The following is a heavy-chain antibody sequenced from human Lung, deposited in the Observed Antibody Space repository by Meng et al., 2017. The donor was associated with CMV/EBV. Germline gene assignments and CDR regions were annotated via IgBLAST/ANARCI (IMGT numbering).Heavy chain of an antibody. CDR1: GDIVSSNSAA. CDR2: TYYRSKWYH. CDR3: ARGINGGCGD. J-gene: IGHJ4*02. V-gene: IGHV6-1*01. D-gene: IGHD4-23*01. Sequence: QVQPHHPGPRLVNPSQTLSLPCAISGDIVSSNSAAWPWIRQSPSRGLEWLGRTYYRSKWYHEYAVSVKSRITISPDTPKNQFSLQLNSMTPEDTAVYYCARGINGGCGDWGQGTLVTVSS.